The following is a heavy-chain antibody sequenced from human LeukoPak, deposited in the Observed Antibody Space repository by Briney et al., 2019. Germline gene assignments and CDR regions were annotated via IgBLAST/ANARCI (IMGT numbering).Heavy chain of an antibody. D-gene: IGHD2-21*02. J-gene: IGHJ5*02. CDR3: ARDCRTGGDCS. V-gene: IGHV1-8*01. CDR1: AYAFTGYD. CDR2: MNPNSGNT. Sequence: GASVKVSCKASAYAFTGYDINWVRQATGQGLEWMGWMNPNSGNTGYAQKFQGRITMTRNNSIKTAYMELSSLRSADTAVYYCARDCRTGGDCSWGQGTLVTVSS.